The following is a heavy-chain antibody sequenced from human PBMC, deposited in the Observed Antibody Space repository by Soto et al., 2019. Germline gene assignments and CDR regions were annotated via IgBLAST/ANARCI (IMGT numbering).Heavy chain of an antibody. D-gene: IGHD2-15*01. CDR1: GFTFSNAW. CDR2: IKSKTGGGTT. V-gene: IGHV3-15*07. CDR3: TTDPRLAATHYYYGMDV. Sequence: PGGSLRLSCAASGFTFSNAWMNWVRQAPGKGLEWVGRIKSKTGGGTTDYAAPVKGRFTISRDDSKNTLYLQMNSLKTEDTAVYYCTTDPRLAATHYYYGMDVWGQGTTVTVSS. J-gene: IGHJ6*02.